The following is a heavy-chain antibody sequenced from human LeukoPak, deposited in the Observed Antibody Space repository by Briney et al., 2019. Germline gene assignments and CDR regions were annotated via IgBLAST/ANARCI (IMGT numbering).Heavy chain of an antibody. CDR3: ARVGSGTPEDYFDY. J-gene: IGHJ4*02. CDR2: MNPNSGNT. D-gene: IGHD1-26*01. Sequence: ASVKVSCKASGYTFTSYDINWVRQATGQGLEWMGWMNPNSGNTGYAQKCQGRVTMTRNTSISTAYMELSSLRSEDTAVYYCARVGSGTPEDYFDYWGQGTLVTVS. CDR1: GYTFTSYD. V-gene: IGHV1-8*01.